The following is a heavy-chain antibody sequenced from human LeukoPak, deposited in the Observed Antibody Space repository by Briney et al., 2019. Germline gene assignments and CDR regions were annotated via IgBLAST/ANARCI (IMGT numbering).Heavy chain of an antibody. Sequence: GGSLRLSCAASGFPFSTYYMNWVRQAPGKRLEWVSSITNDGSHIYYADSEKGRFTISRDNGKNSLSLQMNSLRAEDTAVYYCARDRGGRVVVTATYFDSWGQGTLVTVSS. CDR2: ITNDGSHI. D-gene: IGHD2-21*02. CDR3: ARDRGGRVVVTATYFDS. J-gene: IGHJ4*02. CDR1: GFPFSTYY. V-gene: IGHV3-21*01.